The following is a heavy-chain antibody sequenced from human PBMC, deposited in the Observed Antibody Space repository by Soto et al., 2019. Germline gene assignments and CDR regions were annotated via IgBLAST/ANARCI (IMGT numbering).Heavy chain of an antibody. D-gene: IGHD3-10*01. Sequence: GGSLRLSCAASGFTFSSYGMHWVRQAPGKGLEWVAVIWYDGSNKYYADSVKGRFTISRDNSKNTLYLQMNSLRAEDTAVYYCARDGGGLSFGEFTFAYWGLGTLVTVSS. V-gene: IGHV3-33*01. CDR3: ARDGGGLSFGEFTFAY. J-gene: IGHJ4*02. CDR2: IWYDGSNK. CDR1: GFTFSSYG.